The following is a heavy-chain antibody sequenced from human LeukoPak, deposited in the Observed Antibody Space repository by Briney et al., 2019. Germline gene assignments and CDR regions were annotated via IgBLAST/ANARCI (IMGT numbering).Heavy chain of an antibody. CDR3: ARDQGLTAPPPYGLDV. CDR2: IIPVLNIT. CDR1: GGTFSISA. D-gene: IGHD5-18*01. Sequence: GASVTVSCKTSGGTFSISAITWVRQAPGQGLEWMGRIIPVLNITTYAQKFQGSVTIAADTSTSTVYMELSSLRSEETAVYYCARDQGLTAPPPYGLDVWGQGTTVIVSS. V-gene: IGHV1-69*04. J-gene: IGHJ6*02.